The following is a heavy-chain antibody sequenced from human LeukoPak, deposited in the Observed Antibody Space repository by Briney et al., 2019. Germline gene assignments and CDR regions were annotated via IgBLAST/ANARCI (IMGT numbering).Heavy chain of an antibody. CDR1: GFTFSTYA. Sequence: GGSLRLSCAASGFTFSTYAIHWVRQAPGKGLEWVAVISFDGVNTFYADSVKGRFTISRDNSDNTVYLQMNNLRPEDTAVFYCARGQGYESYYYMDVWGKGTTVSVSS. D-gene: IGHD2-2*01. CDR3: ARGQGYESYYYMDV. V-gene: IGHV3-30*04. J-gene: IGHJ6*03. CDR2: ISFDGVNT.